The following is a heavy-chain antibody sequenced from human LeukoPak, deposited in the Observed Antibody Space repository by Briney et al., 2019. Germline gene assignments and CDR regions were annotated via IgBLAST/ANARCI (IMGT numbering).Heavy chain of an antibody. CDR1: GGSISSYY. J-gene: IGHJ3*02. CDR2: IYYSGST. Sequence: SETLSLTCTVSGGSISSYYWSWIRQPPGKGLEWIGYIYYSGSTNYNPSLKSRVTISVDTSKNRFSLKLSSVTAADTAVYYCARTYCSGGSCHDAFDIWGQGTMVTVSS. V-gene: IGHV4-59*01. CDR3: ARTYCSGGSCHDAFDI. D-gene: IGHD2-15*01.